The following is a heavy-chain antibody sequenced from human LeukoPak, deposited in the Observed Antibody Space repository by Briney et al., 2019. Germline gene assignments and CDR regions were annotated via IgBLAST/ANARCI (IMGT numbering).Heavy chain of an antibody. D-gene: IGHD1-26*01. CDR3: AKDSGNFANYYFDH. J-gene: IGHJ4*02. CDR2: ISYEGRDK. V-gene: IGHV3-30*04. Sequence: GRALRLSCAASGFTFSTYAMHWVRQAPGKGLEWLAVISYEGRDKKYADSVKGRFSISRDNPKNTLYLQMDSLRSEDTAMYYCAKDSGNFANYYFDHWGQGTLVTVSS. CDR1: GFTFSTYA.